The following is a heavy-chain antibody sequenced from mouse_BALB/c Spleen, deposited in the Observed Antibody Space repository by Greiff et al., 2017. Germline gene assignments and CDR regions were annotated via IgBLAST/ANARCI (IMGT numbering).Heavy chain of an antibody. V-gene: IGHV3-2*02. CDR3: ARSLYGKGAYYAMDY. D-gene: IGHD2-1*01. J-gene: IGHJ4*01. CDR1: GYSITSDYA. Sequence: EVKLQESGPGLVKPSQSLSLTCTVTGYSITSDYAWNWIRQFPGNKLEWMGYISYSGSTSYNPSLKSRISITRDTSKNQFFLQLNSVTTEDTATYYCARSLYGKGAYYAMDYWGQGTSVTVSS. CDR2: ISYSGST.